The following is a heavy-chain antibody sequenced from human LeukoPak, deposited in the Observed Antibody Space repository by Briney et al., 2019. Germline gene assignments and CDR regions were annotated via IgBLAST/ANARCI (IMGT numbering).Heavy chain of an antibody. CDR2: ITSSSSYI. D-gene: IGHD2-2*01. J-gene: IGHJ6*03. V-gene: IGHV3-21*01. CDR3: TRGAAVPVHFKERVKYYTDV. CDR1: GFTFSSYG. Sequence: GGSLRLSCAASGFTFSSYGMNWVRQAPGKGLEWVSSITSSSSYIYYADSVKGRLTISRDNAKKSLYLQMNSLRAEDTAVYYCTRGAAVPVHFKERVKYYTDVWGKGTTVTVSS.